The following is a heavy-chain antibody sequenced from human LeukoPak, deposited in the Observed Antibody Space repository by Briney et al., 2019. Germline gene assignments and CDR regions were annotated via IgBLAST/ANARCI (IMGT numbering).Heavy chain of an antibody. CDR2: IYYSGST. CDR3: ARAPPGEWLLPAYYFDY. Sequence: SETLSLTCTVSGGSISSGGYYWSWIRQHPGKGLEWIGYIYYSGSTYYNPSLKSRVTISVDTSKNQFSMKLSSVTAADTAVYYCARAPPGEWLLPAYYFDYWGQGTLATVSS. D-gene: IGHD3-22*01. CDR1: GGSISSGGYY. V-gene: IGHV4-31*03. J-gene: IGHJ4*02.